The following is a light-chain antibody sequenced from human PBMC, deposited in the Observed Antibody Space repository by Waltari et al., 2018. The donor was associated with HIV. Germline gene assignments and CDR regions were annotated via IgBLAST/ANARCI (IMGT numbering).Light chain of an antibody. CDR2: DVN. CDR3: CSYGGSFFYV. V-gene: IGLV2-11*01. Sequence: QSALTQPRSVSGSPGQSVTISCTGTSSDVGGYNYVSWYQQHPGKATKLMIYDVNKRPSGAADRFSASKSGNTASLTISGLQAEDEADYYCCSYGGSFFYVFGTGTKVTVL. J-gene: IGLJ1*01. CDR1: SSDVGGYNY.